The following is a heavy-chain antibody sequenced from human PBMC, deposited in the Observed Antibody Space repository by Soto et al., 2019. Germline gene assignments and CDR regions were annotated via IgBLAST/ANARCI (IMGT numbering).Heavy chain of an antibody. Sequence: ESGGGVVQPGRSLRLSCAASGFTFSSYGMHWVRQAPGKGLEWVAVISYDGSNKYYADSVKGRFTISRDNSKNTLYLQMNSLRAEDTAVYYCAKVGDSSGWYEPAFDIWGQGTMVTVSS. V-gene: IGHV3-30*18. D-gene: IGHD6-19*01. CDR1: GFTFSSYG. J-gene: IGHJ3*02. CDR2: ISYDGSNK. CDR3: AKVGDSSGWYEPAFDI.